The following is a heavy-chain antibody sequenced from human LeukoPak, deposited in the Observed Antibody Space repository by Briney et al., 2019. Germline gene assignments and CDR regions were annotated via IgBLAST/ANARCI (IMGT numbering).Heavy chain of an antibody. Sequence: GGSLRLSCAVSGFTFSDHYMDWVRRAPGKGLEWVGRSRNKADSYATEYAASVKGRFTISRDDSKKSLYLQMNYLKTEDTAVYYCARGGLYGGSSAFDFWGQGTLVTVSS. CDR3: ARGGLYGGSSAFDF. J-gene: IGHJ4*02. CDR2: SRNKADSYAT. V-gene: IGHV3-72*01. CDR1: GFTFSDHY. D-gene: IGHD4-23*01.